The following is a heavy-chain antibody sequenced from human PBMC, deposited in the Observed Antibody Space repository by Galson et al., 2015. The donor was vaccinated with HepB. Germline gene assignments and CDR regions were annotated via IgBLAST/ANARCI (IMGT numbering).Heavy chain of an antibody. J-gene: IGHJ6*02. Sequence: CAASGFSFSSYTMNWVRQAPGKGLEWVSSISGGGGTTYYADSVKGRFTLSRDNSKNTLHLQLNSVRAEDTAVYYCAKDYAYGYYYYGMDVWGQGTAVTVSS. CDR1: GFSFSSYT. D-gene: IGHD4-17*01. V-gene: IGHV3-23*01. CDR2: ISGGGGTT. CDR3: AKDYAYGYYYYGMDV.